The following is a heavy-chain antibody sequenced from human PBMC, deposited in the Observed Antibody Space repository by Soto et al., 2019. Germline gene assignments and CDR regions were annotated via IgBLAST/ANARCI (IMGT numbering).Heavy chain of an antibody. V-gene: IGHV4-31*03. J-gene: IGHJ4*02. CDR3: AGGPGT. CDR2: IYYSGST. Sequence: QVQLQESGPGLVKPSQTLSLTCTVSGGSISSGGYYWSWIRQRPGKGLEWIGYIYYSGSTYYNPSLKRRVTTSVDTSKNKFSLKLSYGTAADTTAYYCAGGPGTRGQGTLVTVSS. CDR1: GGSISSGGYY.